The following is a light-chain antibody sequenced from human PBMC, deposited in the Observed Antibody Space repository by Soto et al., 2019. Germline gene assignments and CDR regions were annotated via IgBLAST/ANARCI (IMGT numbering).Light chain of an antibody. CDR2: DAS. CDR3: QQRSNWPLT. J-gene: IGKJ5*01. CDR1: QTVPSR. Sequence: EIVMTQSAATLSVGGVEGVTLSCRASQTVPSRIAWYQQKPGQAPRLLISDASTRATGIPDRFSGGGSGTDFTLTISSLEPEDFAVYYCQQRSNWPLTFGQGTRLEIK. V-gene: IGKV3-11*01.